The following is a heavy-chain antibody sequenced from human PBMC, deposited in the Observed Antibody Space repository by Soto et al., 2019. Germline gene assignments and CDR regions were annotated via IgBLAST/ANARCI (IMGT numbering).Heavy chain of an antibody. CDR2: ISGRGDNT. Sequence: EVQLLESGGGLVQPGGSLRLSCAASGFTYSTYAMSWVRQAPGKGREWVSGISGRGDNTFYADSVKGRFTISRDNSKHTLYLQMNSLRLEDTAVYYCARNGGVTYDYWGQGSLVTDSS. CDR3: ARNGGVTYDY. V-gene: IGHV3-23*01. D-gene: IGHD3-16*01. CDR1: GFTYSTYA. J-gene: IGHJ4*02.